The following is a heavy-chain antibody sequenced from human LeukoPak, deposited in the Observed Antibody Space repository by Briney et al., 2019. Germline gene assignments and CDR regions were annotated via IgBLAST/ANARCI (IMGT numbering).Heavy chain of an antibody. CDR1: GGSISSTNYY. V-gene: IGHV4-39*07. Sequence: SETLSLTCTVSGGSISSTNYYWGWIRQPPGKGLEWIGSIYYSGSTYYNPSLKSRVTISVDTSKKQFSLKLSSVTAADTAVYYCARERITMVRGVIIDAFDIWGQGTMVTVSS. D-gene: IGHD3-10*01. CDR2: IYYSGST. CDR3: ARERITMVRGVIIDAFDI. J-gene: IGHJ3*02.